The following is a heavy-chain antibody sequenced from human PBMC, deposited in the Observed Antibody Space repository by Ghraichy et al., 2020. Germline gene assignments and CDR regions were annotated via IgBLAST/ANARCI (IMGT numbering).Heavy chain of an antibody. CDR2: INHSGST. CDR3: AREELVAGLDY. CDR1: GGSFSGYY. V-gene: IGHV4-34*01. J-gene: IGHJ4*02. Sequence: SQTLSLTCAVYGGSFSGYYWSWIRQPPGKGLEWIGEINHSGSTNYNPSLKSRVTISVDTSKNQFSLKLSSVTAADTAVYYCAREELVAGLDYWGQGTLVTVSS. D-gene: IGHD6-19*01.